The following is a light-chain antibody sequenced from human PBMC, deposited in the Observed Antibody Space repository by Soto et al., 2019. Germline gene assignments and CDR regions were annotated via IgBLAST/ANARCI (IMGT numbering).Light chain of an antibody. CDR1: QRISNY. V-gene: IGKV1-39*01. J-gene: IGKJ1*01. Sequence: DIQMTQSPSSLSGYVGDRVTITCRASQRISNYLNWYQQKPGQAPKLLINVASSLQSGVPSRFSGSRSGTDFILTISTLQPEDSATYYCQQSYNAPWTFGQGTKVDIK. CDR2: VAS. CDR3: QQSYNAPWT.